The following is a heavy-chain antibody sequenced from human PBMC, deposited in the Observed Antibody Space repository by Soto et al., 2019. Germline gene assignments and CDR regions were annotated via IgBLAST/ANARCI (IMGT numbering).Heavy chain of an antibody. J-gene: IGHJ4*02. V-gene: IGHV1-2*02. D-gene: IGHD3-22*01. CDR1: GYTFTGYY. CDR2: INPNSGGT. Sequence: ASVKVSCKASGYTFTGYYMHWVRQAPGQGLEWMGWINPNSGGTKSAQKFQGRVTMTRDTSISTAYMELSRLRSDDTAVYYCARRKADYYARSGYHYYFDYCGQGTLVTVYS. CDR3: ARRKADYYARSGYHYYFDY.